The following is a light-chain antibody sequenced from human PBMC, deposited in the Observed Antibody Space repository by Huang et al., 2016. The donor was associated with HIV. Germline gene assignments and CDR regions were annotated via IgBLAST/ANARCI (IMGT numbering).Light chain of an antibody. CDR3: QQSYSTHWT. CDR1: QSISTY. V-gene: IGKV1-39*01. CDR2: ATS. J-gene: IGKJ1*01. Sequence: DIQMTQSPSSLSASVGDRVTITCRARQSISTYLNWYQQKPGTAPKLLIYATSSLQSGVPARFSGSGSGTDFTLTISSLQPEDFATYYCQQSYSTHWTFGQGTKVEIK.